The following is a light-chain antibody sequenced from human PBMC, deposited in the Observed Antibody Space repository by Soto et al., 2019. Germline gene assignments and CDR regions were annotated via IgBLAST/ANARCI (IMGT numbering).Light chain of an antibody. Sequence: DIQMTQSPSSLSASVGDRVTITCRASQSISSYLNWYQQKPGKAPKLLIYAASTLHSGVPSRFSGSGSGTDFTLTISSLEPEDFATYYCQHYNSYSEAFGQGTKVDIK. CDR1: QSISSY. CDR3: QHYNSYSEA. V-gene: IGKV1-39*01. J-gene: IGKJ1*01. CDR2: AAS.